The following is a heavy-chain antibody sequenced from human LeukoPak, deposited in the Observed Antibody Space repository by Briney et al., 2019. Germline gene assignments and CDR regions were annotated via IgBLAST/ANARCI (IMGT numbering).Heavy chain of an antibody. J-gene: IGHJ6*04. CDR2: IDPCDSCT. CDR1: GYIFTSYW. Sequence: GAALQIFCKGSGYIFTSYWISRVRQLPGEGLEWRGRIDPCDSCTNYSPAFLGHGTISADKTISTAYLQWSSLKASDTVMYYWARRGIGAAGPGMDVWGKGTAVTVS. D-gene: IGHD6-13*01. V-gene: IGHV5-10-1*01. CDR3: ARRGIGAAGPGMDV.